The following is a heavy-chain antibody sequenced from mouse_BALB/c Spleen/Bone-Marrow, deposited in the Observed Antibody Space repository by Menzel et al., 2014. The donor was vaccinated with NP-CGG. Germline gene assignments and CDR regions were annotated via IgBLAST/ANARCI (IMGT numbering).Heavy chain of an antibody. CDR1: GFTFSSYA. J-gene: IGHJ1*01. Sequence: EVKLVESGGGLVKPGGSLKLSCAASGFTFSSYAMSWVRQTPEKRLEWVAIINSGGSDTYYPDSVKGRFTISRDNDKNALYMQMSSLRSEDTAMYYWARHGGGSSLWYFDVWGAGTTVTVSS. CDR3: ARHGGGSSLWYFDV. D-gene: IGHD1-1*01. CDR2: INSGGSDT. V-gene: IGHV5-9-3*01.